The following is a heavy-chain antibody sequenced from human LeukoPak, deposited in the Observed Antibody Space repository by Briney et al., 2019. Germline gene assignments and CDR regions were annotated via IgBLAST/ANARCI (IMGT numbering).Heavy chain of an antibody. CDR1: GYTFTIYY. CDR3: ARDSNTSGRDPIYFFDY. CDR2: INPSGGST. J-gene: IGHJ4*02. V-gene: IGHV1-46*01. D-gene: IGHD6-19*01. Sequence: ASVTVSCTTSGYTFTIYYIHWVRQAPGQGLEWMGIINPSGGSTRYAQNFQGRLTMTRDTSTNTIYMELSSLRSEDTAVYYCARDSNTSGRDPIYFFDYWGQGTLVTVSS.